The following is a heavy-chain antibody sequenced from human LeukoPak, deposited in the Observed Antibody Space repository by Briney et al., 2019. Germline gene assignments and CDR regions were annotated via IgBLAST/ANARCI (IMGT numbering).Heavy chain of an antibody. J-gene: IGHJ4*02. CDR2: IIPIFGTA. D-gene: IGHD6-19*01. CDR3: ARDGSSGWSFLYYFDY. V-gene: IGHV1-69*13. Sequence: ASVKVSCKASGGTFSSYAISWLRQAPGQGLEWMEGIIPIFGTANYAQKFQGRVTITADESTSTAYMELSSLRSEDTAVYYCARDGSSGWSFLYYFDYRGQGTLVTVSS. CDR1: GGTFSSYA.